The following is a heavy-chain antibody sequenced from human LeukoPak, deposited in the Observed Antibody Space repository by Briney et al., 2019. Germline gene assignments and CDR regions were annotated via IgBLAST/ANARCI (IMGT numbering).Heavy chain of an antibody. D-gene: IGHD3-10*01. CDR3: ASMVSGPYSFDH. CDR1: GYTFTDYY. Sequence: ASVKVSCKASGYTFTDYYMHWVRQAPGQGLEWMGWINPNSGGTNYPQKFQGRVTMARDTSISTAYMELSRLRSDDTALYYCASMVSGPYSFDHWGQGTLVTVSS. V-gene: IGHV1-2*02. CDR2: INPNSGGT. J-gene: IGHJ4*02.